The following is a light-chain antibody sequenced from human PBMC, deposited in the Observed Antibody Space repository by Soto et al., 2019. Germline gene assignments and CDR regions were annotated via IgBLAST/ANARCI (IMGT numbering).Light chain of an antibody. CDR3: QKYNTAPFT. J-gene: IGKJ3*01. CDR1: NTISVY. V-gene: IGKV1-27*01. Sequence: DIQMTQSPSSLSASVGDRVTITCQASNTISVYLAWYQHKPGKVPERLIYASSILQSGVPSRFSGSRSDTEFTLTISSLQPEDVGTYYCQKYNTAPFTFGPGTKVEIK. CDR2: ASS.